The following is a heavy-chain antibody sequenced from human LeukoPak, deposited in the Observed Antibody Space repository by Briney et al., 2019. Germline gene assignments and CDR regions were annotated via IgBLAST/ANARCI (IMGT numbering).Heavy chain of an antibody. CDR2: ITPLVSTT. V-gene: IGHV1-69*05. J-gene: IGHJ4*02. Sequence: ASVKVSCKASGGISHPYAIAWVRQAPGQGLEWMGGITPLVSTTVYARKFQGRVTFTTDEATRTVYMELRSLRSDDTAIYYCARGNGTYTPSNYWGQGTLVTVSS. CDR1: GGISHPYA. CDR3: ARGNGTYTPSNY. D-gene: IGHD1-26*01.